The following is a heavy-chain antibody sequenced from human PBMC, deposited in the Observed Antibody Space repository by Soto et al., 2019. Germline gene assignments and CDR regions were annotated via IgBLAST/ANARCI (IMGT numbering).Heavy chain of an antibody. Sequence: QVQLVESGGGVVQPGRSLRLSCAASGFTFSSYAMHWVRQAPGKGLEWVAVISYDGSNKYYADSVKGRFTISRDNSKNTLYLQVNSLRAEDTAVYYCARNGGSYHYYGSGSMGYWGQGTLVTVSS. D-gene: IGHD3-10*01. V-gene: IGHV3-30-3*01. CDR3: ARNGGSYHYYGSGSMGY. CDR2: ISYDGSNK. J-gene: IGHJ4*02. CDR1: GFTFSSYA.